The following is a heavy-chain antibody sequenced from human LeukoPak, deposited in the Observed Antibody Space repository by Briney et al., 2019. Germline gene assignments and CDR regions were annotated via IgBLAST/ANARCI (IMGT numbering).Heavy chain of an antibody. Sequence: ASVKVSCKASGGTFSSYAISWVRQAPGQGLEWMGGIIPIFGTANYAQKFQGRVTITADKSTSTAYMELSSLRSEDTAVYYCARGACSSTSCYYMDVWGKGTTVTVSS. J-gene: IGHJ6*03. V-gene: IGHV1-69*06. CDR1: GGTFSSYA. CDR3: ARGACSSTSCYYMDV. D-gene: IGHD2-2*01. CDR2: IIPIFGTA.